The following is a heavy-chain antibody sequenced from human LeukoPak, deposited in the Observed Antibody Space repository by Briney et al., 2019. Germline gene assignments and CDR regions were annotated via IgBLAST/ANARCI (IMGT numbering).Heavy chain of an antibody. CDR1: GFTFSSYA. Sequence: GGSLRLSCAASGFTFSSYAMSWVRQAPGKGLEWVANIKQDGTEKYFVDSVKGRFTISGDNAKNSLYLQMNSLRAEDTAVYYCTTSDINYRPFDNWGQGTLVTVSS. CDR3: TTSDINYRPFDN. CDR2: IKQDGTEK. D-gene: IGHD4-11*01. J-gene: IGHJ4*02. V-gene: IGHV3-7*01.